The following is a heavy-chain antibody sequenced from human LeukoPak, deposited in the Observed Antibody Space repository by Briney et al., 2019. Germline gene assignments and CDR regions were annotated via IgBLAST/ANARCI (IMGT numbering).Heavy chain of an antibody. V-gene: IGHV1-69*04. J-gene: IGHJ1*01. CDR2: IIPILGIA. D-gene: IGHD6-19*01. CDR1: GGTFSSYT. Sequence: GASVKVSCKASGGTFSSYTISWVRQAPGQGLEWMGRIIPILGIANYAQKFQGRVTITADKSTSTAYMELSSLRSEDTAVYYCARDRGQWLFRYFQHWGQGTLVTVSS. CDR3: ARDRGQWLFRYFQH.